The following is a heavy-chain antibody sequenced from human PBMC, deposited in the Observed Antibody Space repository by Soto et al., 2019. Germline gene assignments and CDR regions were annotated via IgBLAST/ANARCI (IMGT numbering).Heavy chain of an antibody. CDR3: VKGSASVRPYYFDY. CDR2: ISGCGRYT. D-gene: IGHD6-6*01. Sequence: HPGGSLRLSCAASGFTFSGYAMSWIRQAPGKGLEWVSVISGCGRYTYLAASVKGRFTISRDNSKNTLYVQMNDLRDEDSALYYCVKGSASVRPYYFDYWGQGTLVTVSS. J-gene: IGHJ4*02. V-gene: IGHV3-23*01. CDR1: GFTFSGYA.